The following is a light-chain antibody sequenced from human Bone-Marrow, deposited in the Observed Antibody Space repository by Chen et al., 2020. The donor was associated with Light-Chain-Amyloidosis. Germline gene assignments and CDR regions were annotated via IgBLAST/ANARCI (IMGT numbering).Light chain of an antibody. CDR2: GVS. J-gene: IGKJ2*01. V-gene: IGKV3-20*01. CDR1: QSVSSSY. Sequence: IVLTQSPGTLSLSPVERATLSCRASQSVSSSYLAWYQQKPGQAPRLLIYGVSSRATGIPDRFSGSGSGTDFTLTISRLEPEDFVVYYCQQYGSSPTFGQGTKLEIK. CDR3: QQYGSSPT.